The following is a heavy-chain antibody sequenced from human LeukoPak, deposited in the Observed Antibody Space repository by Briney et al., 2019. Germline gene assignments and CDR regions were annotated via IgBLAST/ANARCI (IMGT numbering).Heavy chain of an antibody. D-gene: IGHD1-26*01. J-gene: IGHJ4*02. CDR1: GGTFSSYA. CDR2: IIPIFGTA. V-gene: IGHV1-69*13. Sequence: SVKVSCKASGGTFSSYAISWVRQAPGQGLEWMGGIIPIFGTANYAQKFQGRVTITADESTSTAYMELSSLRSEDTAVYYCARDRFVVGATTPGDYWGQGTLVTVSS. CDR3: ARDRFVVGATTPGDY.